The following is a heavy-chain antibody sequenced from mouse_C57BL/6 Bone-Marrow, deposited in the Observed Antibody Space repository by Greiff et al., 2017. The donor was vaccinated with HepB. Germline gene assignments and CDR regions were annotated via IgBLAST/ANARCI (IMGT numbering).Heavy chain of an antibody. Sequence: EVQLVESGGGLVQPGGSLSLSCAASGFTFTDYYMSWVRQPPGKALEWLGFIRNKANGYTTEYSASVKGRFTISRDNSQSILYLQMNALRAEDSANYYSARYGGSGAMDYWGQGTSVTVSS. CDR2: IRNKANGYTT. J-gene: IGHJ4*01. CDR1: GFTFTDYY. CDR3: ARYGGSGAMDY. V-gene: IGHV7-3*01.